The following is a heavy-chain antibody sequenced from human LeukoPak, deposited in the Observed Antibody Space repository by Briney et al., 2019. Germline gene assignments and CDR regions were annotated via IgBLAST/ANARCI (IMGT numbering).Heavy chain of an antibody. D-gene: IGHD5-24*01. CDR2: ISYDGSNK. J-gene: IGHJ4*02. CDR3: AKLGQSGYNSYY. Sequence: GGSLRLSCAASGFTFSSYGMHWVRQAPGKGLEWVAVISYDGSNKYYADSVKGRFTISRDNSKDTLYLQMNSLRAEDTAVYYCAKLGQSGYNSYYWGQGTLVTVSS. V-gene: IGHV3-30*18. CDR1: GFTFSSYG.